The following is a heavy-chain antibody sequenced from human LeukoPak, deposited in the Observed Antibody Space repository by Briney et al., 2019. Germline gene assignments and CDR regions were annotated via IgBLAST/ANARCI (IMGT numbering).Heavy chain of an antibody. J-gene: IGHJ6*03. D-gene: IGHD3-22*01. CDR2: INSDGSST. V-gene: IGHV3-74*01. Sequence: PGGSLRLSCAASGFTFSSYGMEWVRQAPGKGLVWVSRINSDGSSTSYADSVKGRFTISRDNAKNTLYLQMNSLRAEDTAVYYCARRAVVVITNYYYYYMDVWGKGTTVTVSS. CDR3: ARRAVVVITNYYYYYMDV. CDR1: GFTFSSYG.